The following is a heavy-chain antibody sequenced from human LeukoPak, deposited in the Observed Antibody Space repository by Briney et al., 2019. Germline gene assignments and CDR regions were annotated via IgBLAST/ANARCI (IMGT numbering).Heavy chain of an antibody. CDR2: INPNSGGT. V-gene: IGHV1-2*06. CDR1: GYTFTGYY. D-gene: IGHD3/OR15-3a*01. J-gene: IGHJ5*02. CDR3: ARVGVDLWFDP. Sequence: ASVKVSCKASGYTFTGYYIHWLRQAPGQGLEWMGRINPNSGGTNYALKFQGRVTMTRDTSISTAYMELSRLKSDDTAVYYCARVGVDLWFDPWGQGTLVTVSS.